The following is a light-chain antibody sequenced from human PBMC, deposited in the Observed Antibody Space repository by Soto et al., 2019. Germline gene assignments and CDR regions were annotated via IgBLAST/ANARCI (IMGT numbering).Light chain of an antibody. CDR2: GAS. CDR1: QSVSNNY. CDR3: QQYGSSGT. Sequence: ILLTQSPCTLALSPGERATLSCGASQSVSNNYLAWYQQQPGHAPSLRIYGASNRATGIPDRLSGSGSGTDFTLTISRQEPEDFPVYYCQQYGSSGTFGQGTKVDIK. J-gene: IGKJ1*01. V-gene: IGKV3-20*01.